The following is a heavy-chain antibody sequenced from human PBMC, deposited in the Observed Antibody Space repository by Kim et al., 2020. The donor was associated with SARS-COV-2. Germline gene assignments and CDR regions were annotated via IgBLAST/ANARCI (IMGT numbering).Heavy chain of an antibody. J-gene: IGHJ1*01. CDR1: GGSISSYY. Sequence: SETLSLTCTVSGGSISSYYWSWIRQPPGKGLEWIGYIYYSGSTNYNPSLKSRVTISVDTSKNQFSLKLSSVTAADTAVYYCARSDTYDFWSGYYLSPFRLWGQGTLVTVSS. D-gene: IGHD3-3*01. CDR2: IYYSGST. V-gene: IGHV4-59*13. CDR3: ARSDTYDFWSGYYLSPFRL.